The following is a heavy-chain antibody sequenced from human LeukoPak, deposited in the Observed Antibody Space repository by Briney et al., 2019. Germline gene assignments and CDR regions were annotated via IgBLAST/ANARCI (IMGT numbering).Heavy chain of an antibody. J-gene: IGHJ6*02. V-gene: IGHV3-23*01. Sequence: GGSLRLSCAASGFTFSSYAMSWVRQAPGKGLERVSAISGSGGSTYYADSVKGRFTISRDNSKNTLYLQMNSLRAEDTAVYYCAKVGEYYDILTGYYPPDVWGQGTTVTVSS. CDR2: ISGSGGST. D-gene: IGHD3-9*01. CDR3: AKVGEYYDILTGYYPPDV. CDR1: GFTFSSYA.